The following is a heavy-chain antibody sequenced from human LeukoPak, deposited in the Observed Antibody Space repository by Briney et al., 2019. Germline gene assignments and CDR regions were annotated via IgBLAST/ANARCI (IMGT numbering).Heavy chain of an antibody. CDR2: INHSGST. J-gene: IGHJ4*02. Sequence: SETLSLTCAVYGESFSGYYWSWIRQPPGKGLEWIGEINHSGSTNYNPSLKSRVTISVDTSKNQFSLKLSSVTAADTAVYYCARGPVVRGVQFDYWGQGTQVTVSS. V-gene: IGHV4-34*01. CDR1: GESFSGYY. CDR3: ARGPVVRGVQFDY. D-gene: IGHD3-10*01.